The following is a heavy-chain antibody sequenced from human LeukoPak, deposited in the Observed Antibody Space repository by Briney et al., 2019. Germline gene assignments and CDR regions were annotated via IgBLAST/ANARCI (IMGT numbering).Heavy chain of an antibody. CDR2: MNPNSGNT. V-gene: IGHV1-8*02. CDR1: GYTFTDRY. J-gene: IGHJ6*02. D-gene: IGHD4-23*01. Sequence: ASVKVSCTASGYTFTDRYIHWVRQATGQGLEWMGWMNPNSGNTGYAQKFQGRVTMTRNTSISTAYMELSSLRSEDTAVYYCARATGTVVRDYYYGMDVWGQGTTVIVSS. CDR3: ARATGTVVRDYYYGMDV.